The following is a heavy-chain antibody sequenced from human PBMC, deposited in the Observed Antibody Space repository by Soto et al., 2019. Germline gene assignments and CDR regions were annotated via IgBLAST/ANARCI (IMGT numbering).Heavy chain of an antibody. CDR2: ISAYNGNT. CDR3: ARDHGSGKNLGRWEDY. D-gene: IGHD3-10*01. J-gene: IGHJ4*02. Sequence: QVQLVQSGAEVKKPGASVKVSCKASGYTFTSYGISWVRQAPGQGIEWMGWISAYNGNTNYAKKLQGRVIMTRDTSTSTAYMELRSLRSDATAVYYCARDHGSGKNLGRWEDYWGQGTLVTVSS. V-gene: IGHV1-18*01. CDR1: GYTFTSYG.